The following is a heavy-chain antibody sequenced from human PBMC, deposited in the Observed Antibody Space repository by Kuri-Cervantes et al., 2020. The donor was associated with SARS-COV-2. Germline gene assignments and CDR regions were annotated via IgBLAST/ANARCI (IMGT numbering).Heavy chain of an antibody. V-gene: IGHV1-2*02. CDR3: ALGYWGSGYPRYYYYMDV. CDR1: GYTFTGYY. J-gene: IGHJ6*03. D-gene: IGHD3-22*01. CDR2: INPNSGGT. Sequence: ASVKVSCKASGYTFTGYYMHWVRQAPGQGLEWMGWINPNSGGTNYAQKFQGRVTMTRDTSISTAYMELSRLSSDDTAVYYCALGYWGSGYPRYYYYMDVWGKGTTVTVSS.